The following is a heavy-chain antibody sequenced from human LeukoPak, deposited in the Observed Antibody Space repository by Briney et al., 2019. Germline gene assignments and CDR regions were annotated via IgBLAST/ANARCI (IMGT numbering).Heavy chain of an antibody. J-gene: IGHJ4*02. Sequence: GASVKVSCKASGYTFTGYYMHWVRQAPGQGLEWMGWINPNSGGTNYAQKFQGRVTMTRDTSISTAYMELSRLRSDDTAAYYCARARRENSSGWSALGYWGQGTLVTVSS. CDR2: INPNSGGT. CDR1: GYTFTGYY. CDR3: ARARRENSSGWSALGY. D-gene: IGHD6-19*01. V-gene: IGHV1-2*02.